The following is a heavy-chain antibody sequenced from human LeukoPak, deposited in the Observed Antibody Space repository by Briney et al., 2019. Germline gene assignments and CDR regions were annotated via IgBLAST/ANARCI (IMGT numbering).Heavy chain of an antibody. CDR1: GYTFTGYY. D-gene: IGHD6-13*01. CDR3: ARVTAVDAGKGVLDY. V-gene: IGHV1-2*06. J-gene: IGHJ4*02. Sequence: ASVKVSCKASGYTFTGYYMHWVRQAPGQGLEWIGRINPKSGDTNFAQKFQGRVTMTRDTSITTAYMELSRLRSDDTAVYYCARVTAVDAGKGVLDYWGQGTLATVSS. CDR2: INPKSGDT.